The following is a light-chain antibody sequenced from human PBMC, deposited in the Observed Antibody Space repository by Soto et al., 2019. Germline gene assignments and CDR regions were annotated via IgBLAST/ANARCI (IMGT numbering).Light chain of an antibody. CDR1: QSVSSKY. CDR2: GTS. Sequence: SQSPCTLSLSTGERATLSCRAIQSVSSKYLAWYQQKPGQAPRVLIYGTSTRATGIPARFSGSQSGTEFTLTITSLQSEDSAVYYCQEYNYWHPITFAGGTKVAIK. V-gene: IGKV3D-15*01. CDR3: QEYNYWHPIT. J-gene: IGKJ4*01.